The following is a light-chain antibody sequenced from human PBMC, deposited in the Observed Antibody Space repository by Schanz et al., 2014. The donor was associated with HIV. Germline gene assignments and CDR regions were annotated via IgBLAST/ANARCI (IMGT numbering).Light chain of an antibody. V-gene: IGKV3-20*01. J-gene: IGKJ4*01. CDR1: QRLSSSY. CDR2: ATS. CDR3: QQYGSSPRT. Sequence: EIVLTQSPGSLSLSPGGRATLSCGASQRLSSSYLAWYQQKRDQPPRLVIYATSTRAAGIPDRFSGTGSGTDFTLTISRLEPDDFAVYYCQQYGSSPRTFGGGTKVEIK.